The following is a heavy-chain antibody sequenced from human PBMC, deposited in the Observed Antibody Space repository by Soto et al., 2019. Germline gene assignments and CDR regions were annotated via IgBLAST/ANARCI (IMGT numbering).Heavy chain of an antibody. V-gene: IGHV3-74*01. CDR2: INSDGSTT. J-gene: IGHJ4*02. CDR1: GFAFSSYW. CDR3: ARVGQGRYYFDY. Sequence: EVHLVESGGGSVQPGGSLRLSCAGSGFAFSSYWIQWVRQVPGKGLVWVSRINSDGSTTSYADYVRGRFTISRDNAKDTLYLQMNSLRAEDTALYYCARVGQGRYYFDYWGQGTLVTVSA.